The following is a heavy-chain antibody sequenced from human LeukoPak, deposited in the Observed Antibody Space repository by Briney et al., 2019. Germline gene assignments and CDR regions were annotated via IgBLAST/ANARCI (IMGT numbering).Heavy chain of an antibody. J-gene: IGHJ2*01. D-gene: IGHD1-26*01. CDR1: GYTFTSYD. CDR3: ARGLLGGNPGRWYFDL. CDR2: MNPNSGNT. V-gene: IGHV1-8*01. Sequence: GASVKVSCKASGYTFTSYDINWVRQATGQGLEWMGWMNPNSGNTGYAQKFQGRVTMTRNTSISTAYMELSSMRSEDTAVYYCARGLLGGNPGRWYFDLWGRGTLVTVSS.